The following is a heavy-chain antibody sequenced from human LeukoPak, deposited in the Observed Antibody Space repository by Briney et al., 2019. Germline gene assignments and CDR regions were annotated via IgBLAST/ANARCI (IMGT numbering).Heavy chain of an antibody. J-gene: IGHJ4*02. CDR3: ARVGWGITMIVVVHFDY. Sequence: PGGSLRLSCAASGFTFSSYGMNWVRQAPGKGLEWVSGIVPSGGTTYYADSVKGRFTVSRDNAKNSLYLQMNSLRAEDTAVYYCARVGWGITMIVVVHFDYWGQGTLVTVSS. V-gene: IGHV3-23*01. CDR2: IVPSGGTT. D-gene: IGHD3-22*01. CDR1: GFTFSSYG.